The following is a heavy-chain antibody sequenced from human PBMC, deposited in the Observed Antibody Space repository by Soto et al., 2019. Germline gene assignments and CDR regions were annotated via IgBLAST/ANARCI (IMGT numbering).Heavy chain of an antibody. V-gene: IGHV3-30*04. J-gene: IGHJ5*02. D-gene: IGHD3-22*01. CDR1: GFTFRSYA. CDR2: ISYDGSNK. CDR3: ARDLSRAITMIGLEINL. Sequence: GGSLRLSCEASGFTFRSYAMHWVRQAPGKGLELVAIISYDGSNKYYGESVKGRFTISRDNSKNTVSLQMSSLRVDDTAVYYCARDLSRAITMIGLEINLWGQGTTVTVSS.